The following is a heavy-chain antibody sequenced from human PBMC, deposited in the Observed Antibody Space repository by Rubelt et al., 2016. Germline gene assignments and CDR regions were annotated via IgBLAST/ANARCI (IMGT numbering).Heavy chain of an antibody. J-gene: IGHJ4*02. V-gene: IGHV3-23*01. D-gene: IGHD3-3*01. Sequence: EVRLLESGGGLVQPGGSLRLSCAASGFTFSSYAMNWVRQAPGKGPEWVSAISGNGDDTYSTDSVKGRFTISRDNSKNTLYLQMNSLRVEDTAVYYCAAQSGYNFWSGYYPFDYWGQGTLVTVSS. CDR2: ISGNGDDT. CDR3: AAQSGYNFWSGYYPFDY. CDR1: GFTFSSYA.